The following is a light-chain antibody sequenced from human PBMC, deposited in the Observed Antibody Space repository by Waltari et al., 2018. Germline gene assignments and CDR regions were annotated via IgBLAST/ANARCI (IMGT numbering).Light chain of an antibody. J-gene: IGLJ1*01. CDR1: SSDIGGSTY. CDR3: SSYAGSYTFV. V-gene: IGLV2-14*01. Sequence: QSALTQPASVSGSPGQSISISCSGTSSDIGGSTYVSWYQQHPGKAPKLVIFGVSIRPSGGSPRFSGSRSGNTASLTISGLQPEDEADYYCSSYAGSYTFVFGSGTKVIVL. CDR2: GVS.